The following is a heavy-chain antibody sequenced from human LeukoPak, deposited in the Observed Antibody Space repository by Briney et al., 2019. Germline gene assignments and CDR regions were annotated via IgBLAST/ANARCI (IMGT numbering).Heavy chain of an antibody. Sequence: GGSLRLSCAASGFDCSTQWMSWVRQAPGKGLEWVAIVNQGATQKDYVDPVKGRFTISRDNAKNSLYLQMNGLRAEDTAVYYCARRYDYVWGSSLGTHYFDYWGQGNLVTVSS. CDR3: ARRYDYVWGSSLGTHYFDY. V-gene: IGHV3-7*01. D-gene: IGHD3-16*01. CDR1: GFDCSTQW. J-gene: IGHJ4*02. CDR2: VNQGATQK.